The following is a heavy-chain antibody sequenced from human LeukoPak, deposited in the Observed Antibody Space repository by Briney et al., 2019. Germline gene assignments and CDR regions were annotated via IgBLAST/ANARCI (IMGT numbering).Heavy chain of an antibody. V-gene: IGHV4-39*01. CDR1: GGSISSRAYY. CDR3: ARHPPTNNWFDP. J-gene: IGHJ5*02. Sequence: SETLSLTCTVSGGSISSRAYYWGWLRQPPGKGLEYIGSIYFGSTFYNPSLKSRVSISVDTSKDQFSLNLTSVTAADTAHYYCARHPPTNNWFDPWGQGILVTVSS. CDR2: IYFGST.